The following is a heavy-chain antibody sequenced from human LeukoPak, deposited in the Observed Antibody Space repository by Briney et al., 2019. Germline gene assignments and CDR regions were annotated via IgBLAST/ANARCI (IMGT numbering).Heavy chain of an antibody. CDR3: ARDNYDSSGPYYFDY. CDR2: ISSSSSTI. CDR1: GFTFSTYS. V-gene: IGHV3-48*04. J-gene: IGHJ4*02. Sequence: GGSLRLSCAACGFTFSTYSMNWVRQAPGKGLEWVSYISSSSSTIYYADSVKGRFTVSRDNARNSLYLQMNSLRAEDTAVYYCARDNYDSSGPYYFDYWGQGTLVTVSS. D-gene: IGHD3-22*01.